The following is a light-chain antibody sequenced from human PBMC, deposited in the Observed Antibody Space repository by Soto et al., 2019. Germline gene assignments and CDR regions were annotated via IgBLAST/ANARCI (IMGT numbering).Light chain of an antibody. CDR3: QQYNDGPRT. V-gene: IGKV3-15*01. CDR1: QSVTSN. Sequence: EIVMTQSPDTLSVSPGERATLSCRASQSVTSNLAWYQQKPGQAPRLLIYDASTRATGLPDRFSGSGSGTEFTLTISSLQSEDFAVYYCQQYNDGPRTFGQGTKVEIK. CDR2: DAS. J-gene: IGKJ1*01.